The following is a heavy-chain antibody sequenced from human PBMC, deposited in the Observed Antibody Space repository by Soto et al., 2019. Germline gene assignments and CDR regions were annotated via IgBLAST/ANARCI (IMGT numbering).Heavy chain of an antibody. Sequence: ASVKVSCKASGGTFSSYAISWVRQAPGQGLEWMGGIIPIFGTANYAQKFQGRVTITADESTSTAYMELSSLRSEDTAVYYCASVHYYDSSGYFGSPGYYFDYWGQGTLVTVSS. D-gene: IGHD3-22*01. V-gene: IGHV1-69*13. CDR2: IIPIFGTA. CDR1: GGTFSSYA. J-gene: IGHJ4*02. CDR3: ASVHYYDSSGYFGSPGYYFDY.